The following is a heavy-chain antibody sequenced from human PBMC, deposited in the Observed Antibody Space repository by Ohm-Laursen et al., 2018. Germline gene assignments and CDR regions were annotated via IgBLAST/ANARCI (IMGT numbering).Heavy chain of an antibody. Sequence: SLRLSCAASGFTFSSYCMSWVRQAPGKGLEWVANIKQDGSEKYYVDSVKGRFTISRDNAKNSLYLQMNSLRAEDTAVYYCARPRYSYDNDAFDIWGQGTMVTVSS. CDR1: GFTFSSYC. D-gene: IGHD5-18*01. J-gene: IGHJ3*02. CDR2: IKQDGSEK. V-gene: IGHV3-7*01. CDR3: ARPRYSYDNDAFDI.